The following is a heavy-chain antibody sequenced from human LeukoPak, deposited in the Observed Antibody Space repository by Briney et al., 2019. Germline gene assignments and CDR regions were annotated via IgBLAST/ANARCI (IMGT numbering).Heavy chain of an antibody. V-gene: IGHV3-20*04. Sequence: GGSLRLSCTASGFAFDEHGMSWVRQVPGKGLEWVSGINLSGGNIGYADPLRGRFTISRDNAKNSLYLQMDSLRAEDTALYYCATAPITSPFYFDYWGQGTLVTVSS. CDR1: GFAFDEHG. CDR2: INLSGGNI. CDR3: ATAPITSPFYFDY. J-gene: IGHJ4*02. D-gene: IGHD2-2*01.